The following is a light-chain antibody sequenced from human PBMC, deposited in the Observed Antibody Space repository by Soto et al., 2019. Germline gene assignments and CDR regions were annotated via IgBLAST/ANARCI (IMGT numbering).Light chain of an antibody. CDR3: MQATHSPWT. CDR2: KVS. Sequence: DTAMTQTPLSSPVTLGQPAAISCRSSQSNVHSDGTTYLRWLQQRPGQPPRLLISKVSNRFSGVPDRFSGSGAGTDFTLKISGVQPEDVGVYYCMQATHSPWTFGQGTKVEIK. CDR1: QSNVHSDGTTY. V-gene: IGKV2-24*01. J-gene: IGKJ1*01.